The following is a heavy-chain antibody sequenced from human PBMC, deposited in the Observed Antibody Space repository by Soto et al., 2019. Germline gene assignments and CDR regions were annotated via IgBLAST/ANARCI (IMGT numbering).Heavy chain of an antibody. J-gene: IGHJ4*02. CDR3: ARGLYYYDTGGYY. D-gene: IGHD3-22*01. V-gene: IGHV3-48*01. CDR2: ISSSSSTI. CDR1: GFTFSSYS. Sequence: EVQLVESGGGLVQPGGSLRLSCAASGFTFSSYSMNWVRQAPGKGLEWVSYISSSSSTIYYADSVKGRFTISRDNAKNSLYLQMNSLRAEDTAVYYCARGLYYYDTGGYYWGQGTLVTVPS.